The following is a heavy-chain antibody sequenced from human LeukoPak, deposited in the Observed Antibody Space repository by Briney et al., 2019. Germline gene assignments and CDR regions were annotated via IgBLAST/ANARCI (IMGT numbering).Heavy chain of an antibody. D-gene: IGHD2/OR15-2a*01. J-gene: IGHJ3*02. CDR2: IKQDGSEK. CDR1: EFTFNSYW. Sequence: GGSLRLSWAASEFTFNSYWMSWVRQAPGKGLEWVANIKQDGSEKYYVDSVKGRFTISRDNAKNSLFLQMNSLRAEDTAVYYCARDHGGYFTNDAFDIWGQGTMVTVSS. CDR3: ARDHGGYFTNDAFDI. V-gene: IGHV3-7*01.